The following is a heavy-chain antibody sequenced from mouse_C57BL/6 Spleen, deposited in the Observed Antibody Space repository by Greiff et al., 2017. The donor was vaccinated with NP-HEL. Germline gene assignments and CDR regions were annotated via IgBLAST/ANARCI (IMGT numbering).Heavy chain of an antibody. CDR3: AREVLRNFDY. J-gene: IGHJ2*01. V-gene: IGHV1-69*01. CDR1: GYTFTSYW. Sequence: QVQLQQPGAELVMPGASVKLSCKASGYTFTSYWMHWVKQRPGQGLEWIGEIDPSDSYTNYNQKFKGKSTLTVDKSSSTAYMQLSSLTSEDSAVYYCAREVLRNFDYWGQGTTLTVSS. CDR2: IDPSDSYT. D-gene: IGHD1-1*01.